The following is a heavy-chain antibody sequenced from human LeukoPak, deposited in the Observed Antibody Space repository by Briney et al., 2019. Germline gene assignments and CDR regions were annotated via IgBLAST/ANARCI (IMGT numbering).Heavy chain of an antibody. D-gene: IGHD3-3*01. CDR2: IYYSGST. CDR1: GVSVSSGSYY. Sequence: PSETLSLTCTVSGVSVSSGSYYWSWIRQPPGKGLEWIGYIYYSGSTNYNPSLKSRVTISVDTSKNQFSLKLSSVTAADTAVYYCASMYYDFWSGYYPPDYWGQGTLVTVSS. CDR3: ASMYYDFWSGYYPPDY. J-gene: IGHJ4*02. V-gene: IGHV4-61*01.